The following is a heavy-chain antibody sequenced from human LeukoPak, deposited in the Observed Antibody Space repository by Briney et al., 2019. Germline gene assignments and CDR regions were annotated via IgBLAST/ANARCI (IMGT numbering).Heavy chain of an antibody. CDR1: GGSFSGYY. V-gene: IGHV4-34*01. D-gene: IGHD6-19*01. J-gene: IGHJ4*02. Sequence: SETLSLTCAVYGGSFSGYYWSWIRQPPGKGLEWIGEINHSGSTNYNPSLKSRVIISVDTSKNQFSLKLSSVTAADTAVYYCARGSIAVAGTFDYWGQGTLVTVSS. CDR2: INHSGST. CDR3: ARGSIAVAGTFDY.